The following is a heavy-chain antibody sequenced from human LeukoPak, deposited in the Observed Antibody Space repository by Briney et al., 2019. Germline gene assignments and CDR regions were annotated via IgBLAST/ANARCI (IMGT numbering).Heavy chain of an antibody. D-gene: IGHD3-9*01. CDR1: GGSFSGYY. Sequence: SETLSLTCAVYGGSFSGYYWSWIRQPPGKGLEWIGEINHSGSTNHNPSLKSRVTISVDTSKNQFSLKLSSVTAADTAVYYCARGADKGWFDPWGQGTLVTVSS. CDR2: INHSGST. CDR3: ARGADKGWFDP. V-gene: IGHV4-34*01. J-gene: IGHJ5*02.